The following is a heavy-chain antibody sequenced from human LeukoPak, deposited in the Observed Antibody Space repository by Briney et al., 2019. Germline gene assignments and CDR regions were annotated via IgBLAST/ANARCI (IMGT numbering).Heavy chain of an antibody. J-gene: IGHJ4*02. D-gene: IGHD6-19*01. Sequence: SETLSLTCTVSGGSISSYYWSWIRQPPGKGLEWIGYIYYSGSTNYSPSLKSRVTISVDTSKNQFSLKLSSVTAADTAVYYCARSEQWLPHFDYWGQGTLVTVSS. CDR2: IYYSGST. CDR1: GGSISSYY. V-gene: IGHV4-59*08. CDR3: ARSEQWLPHFDY.